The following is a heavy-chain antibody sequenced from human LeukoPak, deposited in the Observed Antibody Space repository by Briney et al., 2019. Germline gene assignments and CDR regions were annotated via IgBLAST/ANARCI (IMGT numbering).Heavy chain of an antibody. CDR2: IDKKTKNYET. D-gene: IGHD1-26*01. V-gene: IGHV3-73*01. J-gene: IGHJ5*02. CDR1: GFTFSDCS. Sequence: PGGSLRLSCAASGFTFSDCSIHWVRQPSGKGLEWVGLIDKKTKNYETAYAASVRGRFTISRDDSQNTAYLQMYSLETEDTALYYCTRDAGTYNWLDPWGQGTLVTVSS. CDR3: TRDAGTYNWLDP.